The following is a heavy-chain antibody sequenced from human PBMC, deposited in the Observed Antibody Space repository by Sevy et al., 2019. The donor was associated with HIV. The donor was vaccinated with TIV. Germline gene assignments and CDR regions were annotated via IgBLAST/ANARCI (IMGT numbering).Heavy chain of an antibody. V-gene: IGHV3-30*04. D-gene: IGHD7-27*01. J-gene: IGHJ6*02. CDR3: ARGLADLPGYYYGLDV. Sequence: GGSLRLSCAASGFTFSSYAMNWVHQAPGKVLEWVALISYDGNNKYYADSVKGRFTISRDNSKNTLYLQMNSLRGEDTAFYYCARGLADLPGYYYGLDVWGQGTTVTVSS. CDR1: GFTFSSYA. CDR2: ISYDGNNK.